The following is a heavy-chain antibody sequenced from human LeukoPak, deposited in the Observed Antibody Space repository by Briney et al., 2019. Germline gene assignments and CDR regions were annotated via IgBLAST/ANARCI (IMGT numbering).Heavy chain of an antibody. CDR2: INANSGDT. Sequence: VASVTVSCKTSAYSFTGYFFHWIRQAPGQGLEWMGWINANSGDTNYAQQFQGRLTMTRDRSISTVYMELSRLRTDDTAVYYCARDFSRGVDSWGQGTLVTVSS. CDR3: ARDFSRGVDS. V-gene: IGHV1-2*02. CDR1: AYSFTGYF. D-gene: IGHD3-10*01. J-gene: IGHJ4*02.